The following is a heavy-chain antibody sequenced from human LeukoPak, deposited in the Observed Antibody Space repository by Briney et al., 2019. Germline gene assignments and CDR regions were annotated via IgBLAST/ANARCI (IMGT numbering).Heavy chain of an antibody. CDR1: GFTFSSYA. Sequence: GRSLRLSCAASGFTFSSYAMHWVRQAPGKGLEWVAVISYDRSNKYYADSVKGRFTISRDNSKNTLYLQMNSLRAEDTAVYYCARNGYYYDSSGYYYDSYYFDYWGQGTLVTVSS. CDR2: ISYDRSNK. J-gene: IGHJ4*02. V-gene: IGHV3-30-3*01. D-gene: IGHD3-22*01. CDR3: ARNGYYYDSSGYYYDSYYFDY.